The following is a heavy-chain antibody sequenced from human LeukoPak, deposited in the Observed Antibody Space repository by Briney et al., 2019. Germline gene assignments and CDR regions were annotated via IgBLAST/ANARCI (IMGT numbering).Heavy chain of an antibody. D-gene: IGHD5-12*01. CDR2: INSDGSST. J-gene: IGHJ4*02. Sequence: GGSLRLSCAASGFTFSSYWMHWVRQAPGKGLVWVSRINSDGSSTSYADSVKGRFTISRDNAKNSLYLQMNSLRAEDTAVYYCARVTRGYSGYVPFDYWGQGTLVTVSS. V-gene: IGHV3-74*01. CDR1: GFTFSSYW. CDR3: ARVTRGYSGYVPFDY.